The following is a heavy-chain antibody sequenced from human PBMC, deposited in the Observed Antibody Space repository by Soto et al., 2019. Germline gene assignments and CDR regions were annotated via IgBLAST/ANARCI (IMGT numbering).Heavy chain of an antibody. Sequence: PGGSLRLSCEASGFTVTSYYMSWVRQAPGKGLEWVSLIYTGGNTNYADSVKGRFTISRDNSKNTLYLQMNSLRAEDTAVYYCARDYYYGSGNYYRADYYHYGMDVWGQGTTVTVSS. CDR1: GFTVTSYY. D-gene: IGHD3-10*01. J-gene: IGHJ6*02. CDR3: ARDYYYGSGNYYRADYYHYGMDV. V-gene: IGHV3-53*01. CDR2: IYTGGNT.